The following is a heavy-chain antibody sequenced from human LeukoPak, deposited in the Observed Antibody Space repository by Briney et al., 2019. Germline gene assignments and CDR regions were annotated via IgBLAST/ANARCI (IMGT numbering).Heavy chain of an antibody. CDR2: ISGSGGST. CDR3: AKGSPNIVVVPAAY. D-gene: IGHD2-2*01. Sequence: GRPLRLPCAASGFTFSSYAMSWVRQAPGKGLEWVSAISGSGGSTYYAVSVKGRFTISRDNSKNTLYLQMNSLRAEDTAVYCCAKGSPNIVVVPAAYWGQGTLVTVSS. V-gene: IGHV3-23*01. CDR1: GFTFSSYA. J-gene: IGHJ4*02.